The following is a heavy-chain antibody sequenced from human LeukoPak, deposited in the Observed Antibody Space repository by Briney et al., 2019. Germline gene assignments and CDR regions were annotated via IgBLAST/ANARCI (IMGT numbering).Heavy chain of an antibody. D-gene: IGHD1-26*01. CDR3: ASSGSYRFDY. J-gene: IGHJ4*02. CDR2: ITASGTAM. V-gene: IGHV3-48*02. Sequence: GGSLRLSCAASGFIFSSYWMYWVRQAPGKGLEWVSHITASGTAMFYADSVKGRFTISRDNAKNSLYLQMNSLRDEDTAVYYCASSGSYRFDYWGQGTLVTVSS. CDR1: GFIFSSYW.